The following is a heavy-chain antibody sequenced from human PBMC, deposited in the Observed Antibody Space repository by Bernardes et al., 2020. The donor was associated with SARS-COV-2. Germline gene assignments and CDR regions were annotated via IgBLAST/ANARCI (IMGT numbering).Heavy chain of an antibody. CDR3: AKDMDYYYESRGQVGFYH. J-gene: IGHJ4*02. CDR1: GFVFSDYA. D-gene: IGHD3-22*01. CDR2: ISGSGGTT. Sequence: GGSLRLSCEVFGFVFSDYAMTWVRRPPGKGLECVAVISGSGGTTYYAESVQGRFTVSRDNSKNTLYLQMNSLIAEDTAAYYCAKDMDYYYESRGQVGFYHWGQGILVTGSS. V-gene: IGHV3-23*01.